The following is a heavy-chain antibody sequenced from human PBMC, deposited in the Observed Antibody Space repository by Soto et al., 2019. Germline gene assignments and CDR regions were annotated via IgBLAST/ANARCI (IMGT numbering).Heavy chain of an antibody. J-gene: IGHJ3*02. CDR1: GGTFSTYP. CDR2: IIPIFGRA. CDR3: ARGQGLLGAFDI. D-gene: IGHD7-27*01. V-gene: IGHV1-69*01. Sequence: QVQLVQSGAEVKKPGSSVKVSCEASGGTFSTYPITWVRQAPGQGLEWMGGIIPIFGRATSAQKFQGRVTITADESTSTAYMGLSSLRSEDTAVYYCARGQGLLGAFDIWGQGTMVTVSS.